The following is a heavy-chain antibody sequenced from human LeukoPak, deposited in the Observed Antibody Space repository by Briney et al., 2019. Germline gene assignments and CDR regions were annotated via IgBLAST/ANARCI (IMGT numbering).Heavy chain of an antibody. J-gene: IGHJ5*02. CDR3: QKTAYEILTGRNPNRFDP. V-gene: IGHV1-24*01. D-gene: IGHD3-9*01. CDR1: GYTLTELS. Sequence: GASVKVSCKVSGYTLTELSMHWVRQAPGKGLEWIGGFDPEDGETIYAQKFQGRVTMTEDTSTDTAYMELSSLRSEDTAFFFKQKTAYEILTGRNPNRFDPWGQGTLVTVSS. CDR2: FDPEDGET.